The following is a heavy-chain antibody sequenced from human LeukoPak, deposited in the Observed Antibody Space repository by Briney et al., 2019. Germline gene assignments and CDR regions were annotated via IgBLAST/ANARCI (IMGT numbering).Heavy chain of an antibody. CDR3: ARGQGGTIDY. Sequence: ASVKVSCKASGYTFTSYGISWVRQAPGQGLEWMGWIKSNSGGTHYAQKFQGRVTMTRDTSITTAYMELSRLTSDDTAVYYCARGQGGTIDYWGQGTLVTVSS. CDR1: GYTFTSYG. V-gene: IGHV1-2*02. J-gene: IGHJ4*02. CDR2: IKSNSGGT. D-gene: IGHD1-7*01.